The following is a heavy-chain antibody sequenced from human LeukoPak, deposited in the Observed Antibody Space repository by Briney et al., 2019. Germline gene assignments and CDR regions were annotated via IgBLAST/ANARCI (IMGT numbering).Heavy chain of an antibody. D-gene: IGHD2-2*01. CDR2: MNPKSGNK. V-gene: IGHV1-8*01. CDR3: ARVIRVAVPAMLVTTAYWFDP. Sequence: ASVTVSCMASGYTFTSYDINWVRQATGQGLEWMGWMNPKSGNKGYAQNFQGRVTMTRNTSIKTAYMELSSLRSADTAVYYCARVIRVAVPAMLVTTAYWFDPWGQGTLVTVSS. J-gene: IGHJ5*02. CDR1: GYTFTSYD.